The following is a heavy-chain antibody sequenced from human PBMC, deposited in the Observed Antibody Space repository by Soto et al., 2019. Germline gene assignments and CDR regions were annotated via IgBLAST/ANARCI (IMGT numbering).Heavy chain of an antibody. D-gene: IGHD7-27*01. CDR3: ARGASAPRTKTQPNRGGMDV. J-gene: IGHJ6*02. V-gene: IGHV3-21*04. CDR2: ISSRRDYI. CDR1: GFTVKGYT. Sequence: GGSLRLACRASGFTVKGYTMNWVRQAPGKGLEWVSSISSRRDYIHYADSVKGRFTISRDNAENSLFLELTSLRVDDTALYYCARGASAPRTKTQPNRGGMDVWGQGTTVTVSS.